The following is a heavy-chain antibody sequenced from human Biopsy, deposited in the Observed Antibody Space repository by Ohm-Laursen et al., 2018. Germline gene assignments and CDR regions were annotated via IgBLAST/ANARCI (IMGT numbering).Heavy chain of an antibody. CDR1: GGSISSETNY. Sequence: GTLSPTCIVSGGSISSETNYWGWIRQPPGKGLEWIGSIFYGAITYYNPSLESRVTISVDTSKDQFSLNLSSVTGADTAVYYCARHPTGFWFDPWGQGTLVTVSS. J-gene: IGHJ5*02. CDR2: IFYGAIT. V-gene: IGHV4-39*01. CDR3: ARHPTGFWFDP.